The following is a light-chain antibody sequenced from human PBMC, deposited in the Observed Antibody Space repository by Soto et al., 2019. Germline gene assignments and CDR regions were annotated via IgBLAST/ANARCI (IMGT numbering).Light chain of an antibody. J-gene: IGKJ2*01. CDR1: QSVSSSY. CDR3: QQYGSSPLYT. Sequence: EIVLTQSPGTLSLSPGERATLSCRASQSVSSSYLAWYQQKPGQAPRLLIYGASSRATGIPDRFSGSGSGTDFTLTSSRLEPEDFAVYYCQQYGSSPLYTFGQGTTLEIK. V-gene: IGKV3-20*01. CDR2: GAS.